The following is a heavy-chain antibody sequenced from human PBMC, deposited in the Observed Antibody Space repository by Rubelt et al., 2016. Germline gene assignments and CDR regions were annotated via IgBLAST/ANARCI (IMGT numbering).Heavy chain of an antibody. CDR2: IHSGGTT. Sequence: GGLVQPGGSLRLSCAASGFTVSSNYMSWVRQAPGKGLEWLSVIHSGGTTDYAASVRGRFTISRDNSKNTLYLQMNSLRAEDTAVYYCARDGSSRPIEYWGQGTLVTVSS. D-gene: IGHD3-10*01. J-gene: IGHJ4*02. CDR1: GFTVSSNY. CDR3: ARDGSSRPIEY. V-gene: IGHV3-66*01.